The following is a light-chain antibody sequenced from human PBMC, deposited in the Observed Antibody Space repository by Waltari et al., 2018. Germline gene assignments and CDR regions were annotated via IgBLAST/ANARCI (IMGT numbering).Light chain of an antibody. CDR2: MVS. J-gene: IGKJ2*01. CDR1: QSLVYSDGNTY. V-gene: IGKV2-30*01. Sequence: DEVSAQSPLSIPVTPGQPASSSCRSSQSLVYSDGNTYLNWFRQRPSQCPRRLIYMVSNRDSGVPDRFSGSGSGTDFTRKISRVEAEDVVVYYCMQGTLPYTFGQGTKLGIK. CDR3: MQGTLPYT.